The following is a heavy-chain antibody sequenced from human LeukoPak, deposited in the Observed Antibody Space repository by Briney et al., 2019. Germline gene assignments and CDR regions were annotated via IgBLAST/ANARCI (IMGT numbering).Heavy chain of an antibody. J-gene: IGHJ4*02. CDR1: GFTFSSYE. D-gene: IGHD3-10*01. Sequence: PGGSLRLSCAASGFTFSSYEMNWVRQAPGKGLEWVSYISSSGSTIYYADSVKGRFTISRDNAKNSLYLQMNSLRAEDTAVYYCARGTYYYGSGSVDYWGQGTLVTVS. CDR2: ISSSGSTI. CDR3: ARGTYYYGSGSVDY. V-gene: IGHV3-48*03.